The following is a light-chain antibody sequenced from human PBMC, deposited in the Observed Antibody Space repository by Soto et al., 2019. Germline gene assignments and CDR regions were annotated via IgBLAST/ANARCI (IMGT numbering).Light chain of an antibody. V-gene: IGKV1-6*01. J-gene: IGKJ1*01. Sequence: GDRVTITCRASQGIGNDLSWYQQKPGKAPKILIYAASILQGGVPSRFGGSRSDTEFTLTISSLQPEDFATYCCLQAYNFPQTFGQGTKVEIK. CDR3: LQAYNFPQT. CDR2: AAS. CDR1: QGIGND.